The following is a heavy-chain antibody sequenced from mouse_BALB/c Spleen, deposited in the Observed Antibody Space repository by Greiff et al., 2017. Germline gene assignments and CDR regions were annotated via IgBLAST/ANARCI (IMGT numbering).Heavy chain of an antibody. CDR3: TRELYAMDY. V-gene: IGHV6-6*02. CDR2: IRLKSDNYAT. Sequence: EVKVEESGGGLVQPGGSMKLSCVASGFTFSSYWMSWVRQSPEKGLEWVAEIRLKSDNYATHYAESVKGKFTISRDDSKSRLYLQMNSLRAEDTGIYYGTRELYAMDYWGQGTSVTVSS. CDR1: GFTFSSYW. J-gene: IGHJ4*01.